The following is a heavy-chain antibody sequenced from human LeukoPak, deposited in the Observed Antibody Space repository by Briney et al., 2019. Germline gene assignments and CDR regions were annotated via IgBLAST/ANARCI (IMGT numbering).Heavy chain of an antibody. D-gene: IGHD5-12*01. CDR3: ARGPGCYDFYYYYIDV. CDR1: GFTFSDYY. V-gene: IGHV3-11*04. J-gene: IGHJ6*03. CDR2: ISSSGSTI. Sequence: PGGSLRLSCAASGFTFSDYYMSWIRQAPGKGLEWVSYISSSGSTIYYADSVKGRFTISRDNAKNSLYLQMNSLRAEDTAVYYSARGPGCYDFYYYYIDVWGKGTTVTVSS.